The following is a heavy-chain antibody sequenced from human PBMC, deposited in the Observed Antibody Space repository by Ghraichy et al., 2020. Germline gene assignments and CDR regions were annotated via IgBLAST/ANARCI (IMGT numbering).Heavy chain of an antibody. D-gene: IGHD3-3*01. CDR3: AAERTIFGVAEYYYYGMDV. CDR2: IVVGSGNT. V-gene: IGHV1-58*01. J-gene: IGHJ6*02. CDR1: GFTFTSSA. Sequence: VKVSCKASGFTFTSSAVQWVRQARGQRLEWIGWIVVGSGNTNYAQKFQERVTITRDMSTSTAYMELSSLRSEDTAVYYCAAERTIFGVAEYYYYGMDVWGQGTTVTVSS.